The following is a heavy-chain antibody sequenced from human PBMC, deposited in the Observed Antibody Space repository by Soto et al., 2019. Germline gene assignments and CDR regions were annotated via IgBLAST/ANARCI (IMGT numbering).Heavy chain of an antibody. CDR1: GFTFRSYS. CDR3: ARDTGSSPHDFWSGYYPYYYYGMDV. V-gene: IGHV3-21*01. D-gene: IGHD3-3*01. J-gene: IGHJ6*02. CDR2: ISSSSSYI. Sequence: GGSLRLSCAASGFTFRSYSMNWVRQAPGKGLEWVSSISSSSSYIYYSDSVKGRFTISRDNAKNSLYLQMNSLRAEDTAVYYCARDTGSSPHDFWSGYYPYYYYGMDVWGQGTTVTVSS.